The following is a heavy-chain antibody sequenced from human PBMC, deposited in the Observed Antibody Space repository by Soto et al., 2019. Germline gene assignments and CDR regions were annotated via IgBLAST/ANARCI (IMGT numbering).Heavy chain of an antibody. V-gene: IGHV6-1*01. CDR1: GDSVSSNSAA. J-gene: IGHJ4*02. Sequence: SQTLSLTCAISGDSVSSNSAAWNWIRQSPSRGLEWLGRTYYRSKWYNEYAVSVKSRIIIKPDTSKNQFSLKLSSVTAADTAVYYCARRWGYCSGGSCYSALGPEHQFDYWGQGTLVTVSS. CDR3: ARRWGYCSGGSCYSALGPEHQFDY. CDR2: TYYRSKWYN. D-gene: IGHD2-15*01.